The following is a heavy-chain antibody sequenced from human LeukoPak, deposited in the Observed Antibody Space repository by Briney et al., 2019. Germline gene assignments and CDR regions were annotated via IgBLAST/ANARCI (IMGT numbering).Heavy chain of an antibody. CDR2: ISGSGGST. CDR1: GFTFSNYA. D-gene: IGHD1-26*01. Sequence: GGSLRLSCAASGFTFSNYAMSWVRQGPGEGLEWVSAISGSGGSTYYADSVRGRFTISRDNSKNTLYLQMNSLRAEDTAVYYCAKDQWELSGGLYDYWGQGTLVTVSS. CDR3: AKDQWELSGGLYDY. J-gene: IGHJ4*02. V-gene: IGHV3-23*01.